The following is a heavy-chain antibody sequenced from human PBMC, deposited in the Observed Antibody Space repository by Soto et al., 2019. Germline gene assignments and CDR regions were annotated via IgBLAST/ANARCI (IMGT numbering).Heavy chain of an antibody. CDR1: GGTFDSYT. V-gene: IGHV1-69*12. Sequence: QVQLVQSGAEVKKPGSSVKVSCKASGGTFDSYTINWVRQAPGQGLEWMGGIIPIFGTANYAQKFQGRGTMTADESTSTAYMELSSLRSEDTAGYYCARIYDSGWYGGGLDYWGQGTPVTVSS. CDR3: ARIYDSGWYGGGLDY. D-gene: IGHD6-19*01. CDR2: IIPIFGTA. J-gene: IGHJ4*02.